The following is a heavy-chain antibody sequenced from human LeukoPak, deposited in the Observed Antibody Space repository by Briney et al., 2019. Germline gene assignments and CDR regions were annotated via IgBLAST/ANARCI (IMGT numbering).Heavy chain of an antibody. J-gene: IGHJ4*02. V-gene: IGHV1-8*01. CDR3: EGGGGGHHDDDFDY. CDR1: GYTFTSYD. CDR2: MNPNSGNT. D-gene: IGHD1-1*01. Sequence: ASVKVSCKASGYTFTSYDINWVRQATGQGLEWMGWMNPNSGNTGYAQKFQGRVTMTRNTSISTAYMELSSLRSEDPAGYYCEGGGGGHHDDDFDYWGQGTLVTVSS.